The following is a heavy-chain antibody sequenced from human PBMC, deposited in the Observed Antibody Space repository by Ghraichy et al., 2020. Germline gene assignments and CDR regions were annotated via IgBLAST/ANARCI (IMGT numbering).Heavy chain of an antibody. CDR2: ISGSGGST. CDR3: AKDSHYDFLQPGWFDP. J-gene: IGHJ5*02. V-gene: IGHV3-23*01. D-gene: IGHD3-3*01. CDR1: RFTFSSYA. Sequence: GGSLRLSCAASRFTFSSYAMSWVRQAPGKGLEWVSAISGSGGSTYYADSVKGRFTISRDNSKNTLYLQMNSLRAEDTAVYYCAKDSHYDFLQPGWFDPWGQGTLVTVSS.